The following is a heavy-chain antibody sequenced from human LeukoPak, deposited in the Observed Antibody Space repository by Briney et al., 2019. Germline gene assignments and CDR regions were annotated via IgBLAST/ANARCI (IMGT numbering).Heavy chain of an antibody. CDR3: AKGYSGYDWSLVDY. Sequence: GGSLRLSCAASGFTFSSYAMSWVRQAPGKGLEWVSAISGSGSTTYYADSVKGRFTISRDNSENTLYLQMNRLRAEDTAAYYCAKGYSGYDWSLVDYWGQGTLVTVSS. D-gene: IGHD5-12*01. J-gene: IGHJ4*02. CDR2: ISGSGSTT. CDR1: GFTFSSYA. V-gene: IGHV3-23*01.